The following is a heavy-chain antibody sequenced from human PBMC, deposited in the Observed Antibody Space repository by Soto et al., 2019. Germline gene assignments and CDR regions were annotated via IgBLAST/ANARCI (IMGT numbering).Heavy chain of an antibody. J-gene: IGHJ4*02. CDR1: GFTFSSYG. V-gene: IGHV3-30*18. Sequence: GGSLRLSCGASGFTFSSYGMHWVRQAPGKGLEWVAVISYDGSNKYYADSVKGRFTISRDNSKNTLYLQMNSLRAEDTAVYYCAKGLTAVAGFDYWGQGTPVPVYS. CDR3: AKGLTAVAGFDY. CDR2: ISYDGSNK. D-gene: IGHD6-19*01.